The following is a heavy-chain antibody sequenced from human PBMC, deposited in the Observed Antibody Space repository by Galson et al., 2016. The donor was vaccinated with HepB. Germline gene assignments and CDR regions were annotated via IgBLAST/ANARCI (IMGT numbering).Heavy chain of an antibody. D-gene: IGHD1-14*01. J-gene: IGHJ3*02. CDR2: ITGDRANA. CDR1: GFTFGTYT. V-gene: IGHV3-43*01. Sequence: SLRLSCAASGFTFGTYTMHWIRQAPGEGLQWVSLITGDRANAYYADSEKGRFTVSRDNARNTLYLQISSLRVEDTAVYYCVRKSTTGSGNSFEMWGQGTMVTVSS. CDR3: VRKSTTGSGNSFEM.